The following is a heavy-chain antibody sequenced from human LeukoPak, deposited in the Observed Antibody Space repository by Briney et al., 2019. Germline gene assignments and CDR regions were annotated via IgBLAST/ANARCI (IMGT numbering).Heavy chain of an antibody. D-gene: IGHD2-2*01. Sequence: ASVKVSCKASGYTFTGYYMHWVRQAPGQGLEWMGWINPNSGGTNYAQKLQGRVTMTRDTSISTAYMELSRLRSDDTAVYYCASSSKRYCSSTSCSNWFDPWGQGTLVTVSS. V-gene: IGHV1-2*02. CDR2: INPNSGGT. J-gene: IGHJ5*02. CDR1: GYTFTGYY. CDR3: ASSSKRYCSSTSCSNWFDP.